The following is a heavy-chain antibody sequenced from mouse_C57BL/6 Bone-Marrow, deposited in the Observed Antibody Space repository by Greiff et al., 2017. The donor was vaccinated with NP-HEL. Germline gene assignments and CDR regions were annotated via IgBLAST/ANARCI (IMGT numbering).Heavy chain of an antibody. Sequence: QVQLKQPGAELVKPGASVKLSCKASGYTFTSYWMHWVKQRPGQGLEWIGMIHPNSGSTNYNEKFKSKATLTVDKSSSTAYMQLSSLTSEDSAVYYCARVPYYGSSPYYFDYWGQGTTLTVSS. D-gene: IGHD1-1*01. CDR1: GYTFTSYW. J-gene: IGHJ2*01. V-gene: IGHV1-64*01. CDR2: IHPNSGST. CDR3: ARVPYYGSSPYYFDY.